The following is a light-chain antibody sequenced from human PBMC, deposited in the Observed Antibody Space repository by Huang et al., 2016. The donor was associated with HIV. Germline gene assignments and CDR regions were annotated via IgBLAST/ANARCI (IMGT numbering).Light chain of an antibody. CDR2: GAS. CDR3: QQTYSNPSIT. V-gene: IGKV1-39*01. J-gene: IGKJ5*01. Sequence: DIQMTQSPSSLSASVGDRVTITCRASQSISTYLNWYQQKQGKAPKLLIYGASSLQSGVPLRFSGSGSGTDFTLTISSLQPEDFATYYCQQTYSNPSITFGQGTRLEIK. CDR1: QSISTY.